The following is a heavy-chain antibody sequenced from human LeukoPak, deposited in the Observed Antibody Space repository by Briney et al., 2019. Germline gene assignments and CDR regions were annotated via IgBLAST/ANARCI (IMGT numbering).Heavy chain of an antibody. J-gene: IGHJ6*03. D-gene: IGHD2-2*01. CDR3: ARTTEGYCSSTSCYEFYYYYYMDV. CDR1: GGSISSRNW. CDR2: IYHSGST. V-gene: IGHV4-4*02. Sequence: SETLSLTCAVSGGSISSRNWWSWVRQPPGKGLEWIGEIYHSGSTNYNPSLKSRVTISVDTSKNQFSLKLNSVTAADTAVYYCARTTEGYCSSTSCYEFYYYYYMDVWGKGTTVTISS.